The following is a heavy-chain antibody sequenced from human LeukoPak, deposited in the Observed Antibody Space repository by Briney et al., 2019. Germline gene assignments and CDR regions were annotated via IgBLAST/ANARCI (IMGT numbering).Heavy chain of an antibody. D-gene: IGHD2-15*01. V-gene: IGHV3-23*01. CDR1: GXTFSSYA. CDR3: AKVVVPYSYYDMDV. CDR2: ISGSGGST. J-gene: IGHJ6*02. Sequence: GGSLRLSCAASGXTFSSYAVSWVRQAPGKGLEWVSVISGSGGSTYYADSVKGRFTISRDNSKNTLYLQMNSLRAEDTAVYYCAKVVVPYSYYDMDVWGQGTTVTVSS.